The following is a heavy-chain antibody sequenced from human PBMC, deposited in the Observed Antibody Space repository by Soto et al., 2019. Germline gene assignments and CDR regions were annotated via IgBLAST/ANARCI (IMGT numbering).Heavy chain of an antibody. CDR3: ARDRVGATGGFYYYYGMDV. Sequence: QVQLVQSGAEVKKPGSSVKVSCKASGGTFSSYAISWVRQAPGQGLEWMGGIIPIFGTANYAQKFQGRVTITADESTRTAYMELSSLRSEDTAVYYCARDRVGATGGFYYYYGMDVWGQGTTVTVSS. V-gene: IGHV1-69*01. D-gene: IGHD1-26*01. CDR2: IIPIFGTA. CDR1: GGTFSSYA. J-gene: IGHJ6*02.